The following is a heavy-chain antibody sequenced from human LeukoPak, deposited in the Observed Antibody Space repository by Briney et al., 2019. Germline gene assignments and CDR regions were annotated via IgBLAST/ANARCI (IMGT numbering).Heavy chain of an antibody. D-gene: IGHD3-16*02. V-gene: IGHV4-59*01. Sequence: PSETLSLTCAVYGGSFSGYYWSWIRQPPGKGLEWIGYIYYSGSTNYNPSLKSRVTISVDTSKNQFSLKLSSVTAADTAVYYCARDVTENDAFDIWGQGTMVTVSS. CDR1: GGSFSGYY. CDR2: IYYSGST. J-gene: IGHJ3*02. CDR3: ARDVTENDAFDI.